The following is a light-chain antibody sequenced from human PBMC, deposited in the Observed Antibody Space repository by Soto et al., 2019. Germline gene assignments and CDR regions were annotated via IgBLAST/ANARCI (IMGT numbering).Light chain of an antibody. CDR2: DAS. CDR1: QSVGNS. J-gene: IGKJ2*01. CDR3: QQRSDWPPT. V-gene: IGKV3-11*01. Sequence: EIVLTQSPATLSLSPGERATLSCRASQSVGNSLGWYQQNPGQAPRLLIYDASNRATGIPARFSGSGSGTDFTLTISSLEAEDFAVYYCQQRSDWPPTFGQGTVLEIK.